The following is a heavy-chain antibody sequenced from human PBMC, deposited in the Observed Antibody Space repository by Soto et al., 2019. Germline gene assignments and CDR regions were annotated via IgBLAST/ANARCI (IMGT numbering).Heavy chain of an antibody. V-gene: IGHV3-23*01. Sequence: GGSLRLSCAASGFTFSSYAMSWVRQAPGKGLEWVSAISGSGGSTYYADSVKGRFTISRDNSKNTLYLQMNSLRDEDTAVYYCAKGRGFLEWLFDYWGQGTLVTVSS. CDR3: AKGRGFLEWLFDY. D-gene: IGHD3-3*01. CDR1: GFTFSSYA. J-gene: IGHJ4*02. CDR2: ISGSGGST.